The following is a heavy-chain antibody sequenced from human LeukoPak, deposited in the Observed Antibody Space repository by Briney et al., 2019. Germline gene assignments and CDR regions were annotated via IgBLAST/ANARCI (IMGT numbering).Heavy chain of an antibody. Sequence: ASVKVSCKASGYTFTSYGISWVRQAPGQGLEWMGWISAYNGNTNYAQKLQGRVTMTTDTSTSTAYMELSSLRSEDTAVYYCARGANLPDYGDYDNWFDPWGQGTLVTVSS. D-gene: IGHD4-17*01. J-gene: IGHJ5*02. CDR3: ARGANLPDYGDYDNWFDP. CDR1: GYTFTSYG. CDR2: ISAYNGNT. V-gene: IGHV1-18*01.